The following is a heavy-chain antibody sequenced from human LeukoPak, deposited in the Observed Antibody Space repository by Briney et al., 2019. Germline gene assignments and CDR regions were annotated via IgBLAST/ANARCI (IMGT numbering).Heavy chain of an antibody. Sequence: PSETLSLTCAVYGGSFSGYYWSWIRQPPGKGLEWIGEIKHSGSTNYNPSLKSRVTISVDTSKNQFSLKLSSVTAADTAVYYCARGLTRGYYYYYGMDVWGQGTTVTVSS. CDR1: GGSFSGYY. J-gene: IGHJ6*02. CDR2: IKHSGST. CDR3: ARGLTRGYYYYYGMDV. V-gene: IGHV4-34*01. D-gene: IGHD4-11*01.